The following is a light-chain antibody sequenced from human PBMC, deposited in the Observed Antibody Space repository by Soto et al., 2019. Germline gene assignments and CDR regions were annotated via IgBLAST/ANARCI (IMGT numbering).Light chain of an antibody. V-gene: IGKV2-24*01. CDR1: QSLVHSDGNTY. J-gene: IGKJ2*01. CDR3: MQATQIPYT. CDR2: EIS. Sequence: DIVMTQTPLSSPVTLGQPASISCRSSQSLVHSDGNTYLTWLQQRPGQPPRLLIYEISNRFSGVPDRLSGSGAGTDFTLKISRVEAEDVGLYYCMQATQIPYTFRQGTKLEIK.